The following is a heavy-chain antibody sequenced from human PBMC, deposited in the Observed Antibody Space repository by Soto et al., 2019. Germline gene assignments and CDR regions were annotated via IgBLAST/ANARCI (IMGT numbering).Heavy chain of an antibody. J-gene: IGHJ6*02. V-gene: IGHV4-4*07. D-gene: IGHD3-10*01. CDR2: IYTSGST. Sequence: SETLSLTCTVSGGSISSYYWSWIRQPAGKGLEWIGRIYTSGSTNYNPSLKSRVTMSVDTSKNQFSLKLSSVTAADTAVYYCARDSYYYGSGSYLDSYGMDVCGQGTTVTVSS. CDR3: ARDSYYYGSGSYLDSYGMDV. CDR1: GGSISSYY.